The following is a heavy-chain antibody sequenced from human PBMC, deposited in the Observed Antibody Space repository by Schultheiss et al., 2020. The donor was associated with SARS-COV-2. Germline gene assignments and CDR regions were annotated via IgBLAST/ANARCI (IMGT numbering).Heavy chain of an antibody. Sequence: GGSLRLSCTASGFTFGDYAMSWVRQAPGKWLEWVGFIRSKAYGGTTEYAASVKGRFTISRDDSKSIAYLQMNSLKTEDTAVYYCTRGDTAMANLDYWGQGTLVTVSS. CDR3: TRGDTAMANLDY. V-gene: IGHV3-49*04. CDR2: IRSKAYGGTT. CDR1: GFTFGDYA. D-gene: IGHD5-18*01. J-gene: IGHJ4*02.